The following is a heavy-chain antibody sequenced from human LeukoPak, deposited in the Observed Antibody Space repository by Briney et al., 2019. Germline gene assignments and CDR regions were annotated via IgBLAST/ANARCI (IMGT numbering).Heavy chain of an antibody. V-gene: IGHV3-9*01. CDR3: AKDLEDGSSWYGY. D-gene: IGHD6-13*01. CDR2: ISWNSGSI. J-gene: IGHJ4*02. CDR1: GFTFSSYA. Sequence: TGGSLRLSCAASGFTFSSYAMSWVRQAPGKGLVWVSGISWNSGSIGYADSVKGRFTISRDNAKNSLYLQMNSLRAEDTALYYCAKDLEDGSSWYGYWGQGTLVTVSS.